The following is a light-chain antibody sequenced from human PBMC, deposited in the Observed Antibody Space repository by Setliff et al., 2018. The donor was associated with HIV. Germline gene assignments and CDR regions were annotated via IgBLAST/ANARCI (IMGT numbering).Light chain of an antibody. CDR2: YDS. CDR3: QVWDSSSDHPYV. J-gene: IGLJ1*01. V-gene: IGLV3-21*04. Sequence: SYELTQPPSVSVAPGKTARITCGGNNIGSKSVHWYQQKPGQAPVLVIYYDSDRPSGIPERFSGSNSGNTATLTISRVEAWDEADYYCQVWDSSSDHPYVFGTGTKVTVL. CDR1: NIGSKS.